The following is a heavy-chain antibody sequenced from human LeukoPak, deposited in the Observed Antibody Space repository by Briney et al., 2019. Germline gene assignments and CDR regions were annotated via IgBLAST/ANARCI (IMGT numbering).Heavy chain of an antibody. CDR3: VKGGYCTGGRCYGEYY. D-gene: IGHD2-15*01. Sequence: GSVKVSCKASGYSFSGYYIQWVRQAPGQGLEWMGWVNPTSGVTNYAQKFQGRVTMTRDTSITTAYMELSSLRSDDTAIYYCVKGGYCTGGRCYGEYYWGQGTLFTVSS. V-gene: IGHV1-2*02. CDR2: VNPTSGVT. J-gene: IGHJ4*02. CDR1: GYSFSGYY.